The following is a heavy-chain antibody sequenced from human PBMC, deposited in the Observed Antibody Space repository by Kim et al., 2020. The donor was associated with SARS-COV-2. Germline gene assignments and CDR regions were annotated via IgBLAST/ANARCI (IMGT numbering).Heavy chain of an antibody. D-gene: IGHD3-10*01. CDR3: ARHSYGSGSQNWFDP. V-gene: IGHV4-39*01. Sequence: SETLSLTCTVSGGSISSSSYYWGWIRQPPGKGLEWIGSIYYSGSTYYNPSLKSRVTISVDTSKNQFSLKRSSVTAADTDVYYCARHSYGSGSQNWFDPWGQGTLVTVSS. CDR2: IYYSGST. CDR1: GGSISSSSYY. J-gene: IGHJ5*02.